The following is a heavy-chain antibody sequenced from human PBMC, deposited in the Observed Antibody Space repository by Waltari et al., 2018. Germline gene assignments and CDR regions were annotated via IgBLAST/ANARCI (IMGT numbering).Heavy chain of an antibody. J-gene: IGHJ3*02. CDR1: GGSISSGSYY. CDR3: ARDPPQLADAFDI. Sequence: QVQLQESGPGLVKPSETLSLTCSVSGGSISSGSYYWTWIRQPAGKGLEWIGRIYTSGSTNYNPSRRSRLTISVDTSNNQFSLKLRSVTAADTAVYYCARDPPQLADAFDIWGQGTMVTVSS. V-gene: IGHV4-61*02. CDR2: IYTSGST. D-gene: IGHD3-10*01.